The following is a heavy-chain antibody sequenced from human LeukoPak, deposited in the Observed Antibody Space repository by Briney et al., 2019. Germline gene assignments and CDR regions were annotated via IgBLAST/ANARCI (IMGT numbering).Heavy chain of an antibody. CDR2: ISGSGGST. D-gene: IGHD3-10*01. J-gene: IGHJ5*02. CDR3: AKGGVRGRFDP. CDR1: GGSFSGYY. Sequence: PSETLSLTCAVYGGSFSGYYWSWIRQPPGKGLEWVSAISGSGGSTYYADSVKGRFTISRDNSKNTLYLQMNSLRAEDTAVYYCAKGGVRGRFDPWGQGTLVTVSS. V-gene: IGHV3-23*01.